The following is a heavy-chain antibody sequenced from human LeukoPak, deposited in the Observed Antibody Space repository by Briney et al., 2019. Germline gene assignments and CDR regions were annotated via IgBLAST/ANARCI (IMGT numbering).Heavy chain of an antibody. CDR1: GGSISSGSYY. D-gene: IGHD3-3*01. CDR2: IYTSAST. J-gene: IGHJ4*02. CDR3: ARGDFWSGYSLDY. Sequence: PSETLSLTCAVSGGSISSGSYYWSWIRQPAGKGLGWIGRIYTSASTNYNPSLKSRVTISVDTSKNQFSLKLSSVTAADTAVYYCARGDFWSGYSLDYWGQGTLVTVSS. V-gene: IGHV4-61*02.